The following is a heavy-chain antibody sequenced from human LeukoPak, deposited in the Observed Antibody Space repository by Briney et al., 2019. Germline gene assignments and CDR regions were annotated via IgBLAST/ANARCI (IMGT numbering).Heavy chain of an antibody. CDR1: GFTFRSYA. V-gene: IGHV3-30-3*01. Sequence: PVRNLRFSCAASGFTFRSYAVHRLPEAPSKPLHLVTVISYAGRDKDYADSVKGRFTFSRDNSKNTLHLQMNSLRAEDTAFFFFKQKTAYEILTGYYLYYYYYGMDVWGQGTTVTVSS. J-gene: IGHJ6*02. D-gene: IGHD3-9*01. CDR3: KQKTAYEILTGYYLYYYYYGMDV. CDR2: ISYAGRDK.